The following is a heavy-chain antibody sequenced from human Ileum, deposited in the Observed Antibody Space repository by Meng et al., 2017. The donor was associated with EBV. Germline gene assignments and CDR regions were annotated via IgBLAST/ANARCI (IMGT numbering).Heavy chain of an antibody. J-gene: IGHJ4*02. Sequence: HAHVPRSGPGLVKPSETLSLTCTVSGGSISSYYWSWIRQPPGKRLEWIGYIYYSGSTNYNPSLKSRVTISVDTSKNQFSLNLSSVTAADTAVYYCARGGWSLDYWGQGTLVTVSS. CDR3: ARGGWSLDY. CDR1: GGSISSYY. D-gene: IGHD2-15*01. V-gene: IGHV4-59*08. CDR2: IYYSGST.